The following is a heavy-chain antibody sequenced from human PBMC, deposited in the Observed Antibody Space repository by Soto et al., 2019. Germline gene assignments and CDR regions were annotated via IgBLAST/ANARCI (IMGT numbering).Heavy chain of an antibody. CDR2: INPSGGST. Sequence: GASLQVSCKASGYTFPSYYMHWVRQAPGQGLEWMGIINPSGGSTSYAQKFQGRVTMTRDTSTSTVYMELSSLRSEDTAVYYCARDMRYSSGSHYYYYGMDVWGQGTTVTVSS. D-gene: IGHD3-22*01. V-gene: IGHV1-46*01. CDR3: ARDMRYSSGSHYYYYGMDV. CDR1: GYTFPSYY. J-gene: IGHJ6*02.